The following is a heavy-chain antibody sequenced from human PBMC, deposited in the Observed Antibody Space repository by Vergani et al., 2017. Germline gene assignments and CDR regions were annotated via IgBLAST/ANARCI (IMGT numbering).Heavy chain of an antibody. V-gene: IGHV3-21*01. D-gene: IGHD6-13*01. CDR3: AGGAPGISSWVLFPD. CDR2: ISSSSGYL. J-gene: IGHJ4*02. Sequence: EVQLVESGGGLVKPGGSLRLSCAASGFTFSSYSMNWVRQAPGTGLEWVSSISSSSGYLYYADSVKGRFTISRDNAKNSLYLQMNSLRAEDTAVYYCAGGAPGISSWVLFPDWGQGTLVTVSS. CDR1: GFTFSSYS.